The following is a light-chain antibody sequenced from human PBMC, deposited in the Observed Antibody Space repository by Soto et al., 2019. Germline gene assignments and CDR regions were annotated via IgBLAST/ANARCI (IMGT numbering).Light chain of an antibody. Sequence: EIVLTQSPGTLSLSPGERATLSCRASQSVSSSYLAWYQQKPGQAPRLLIYDASNRATGIPARFSGSGSGTDFTLTIRSLEPEDFAVYYCQQRSNWPPWTVGQGTKVDIK. V-gene: IGKV3D-20*02. CDR1: QSVSSSY. CDR3: QQRSNWPPWT. CDR2: DAS. J-gene: IGKJ1*01.